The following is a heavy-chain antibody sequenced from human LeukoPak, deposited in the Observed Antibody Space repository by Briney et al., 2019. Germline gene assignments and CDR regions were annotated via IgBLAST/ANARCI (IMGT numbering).Heavy chain of an antibody. D-gene: IGHD5-24*01. CDR3: AKSGYNRFDY. Sequence: GGSLRLSCAASGFTFSSYSMNWVRQAPGKGLEWVSYISSSSSITSHADSVRGRFTISRDNAKNSLDLQMNSLRAEDTAVYYCAKSGYNRFDYWGQGTLVTVSS. J-gene: IGHJ4*02. CDR1: GFTFSSYS. V-gene: IGHV3-48*01. CDR2: ISSSSSIT.